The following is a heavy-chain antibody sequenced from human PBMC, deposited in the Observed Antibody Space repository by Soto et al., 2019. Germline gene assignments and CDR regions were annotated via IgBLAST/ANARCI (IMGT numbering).Heavy chain of an antibody. J-gene: IGHJ4*02. CDR2: IIPIFGTA. CDR3: ASHWGILYPNPPTL. D-gene: IGHD2-8*01. CDR1: GGTFSSYA. V-gene: IGHV1-69*13. Sequence: GASVKVSCKASGGTFSSYAISWVRQAPGQGLEWMGGIIPIFGTANYAQKFQGRVTITADESTSTAYMELSSLRSEDTAVYYCASHWGILYPNPPTLWGQGTLVTVSS.